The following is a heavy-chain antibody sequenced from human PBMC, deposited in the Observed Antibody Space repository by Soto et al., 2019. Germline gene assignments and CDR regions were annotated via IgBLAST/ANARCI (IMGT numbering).Heavy chain of an antibody. D-gene: IGHD4-17*01. V-gene: IGHV3-30-3*01. J-gene: IGHJ6*02. CDR1: GFTFSSYA. CDR3: ARDDGDQTRYFVYYYYYYGMDV. Sequence: GGSLRLSCAASGFTFSSYAMHWVRQAPGKGLEWVAVISYDGSNKYYADSVKGRFTISRDNSKNTLYLQMNSLRAEDTAVYYCARDDGDQTRYFVYYYYYYGMDVWGQGTTVTVSS. CDR2: ISYDGSNK.